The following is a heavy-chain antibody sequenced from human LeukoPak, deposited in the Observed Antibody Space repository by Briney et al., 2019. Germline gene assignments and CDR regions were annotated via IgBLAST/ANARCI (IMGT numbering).Heavy chain of an antibody. D-gene: IGHD5-12*01. J-gene: IGHJ5*02. Sequence: PSETLSLTCTISGGSISNSRYFWGWIRQPPGKGLEWIGSFYYSGRTYYNPSLKSRVTLSVDTSKNQFSLRLSSVTAADTAVYYCARTSGYSLRWFDPWGQGTLVTVSS. V-gene: IGHV4-39*07. CDR1: GGSISNSRYF. CDR3: ARTSGYSLRWFDP. CDR2: FYYSGRT.